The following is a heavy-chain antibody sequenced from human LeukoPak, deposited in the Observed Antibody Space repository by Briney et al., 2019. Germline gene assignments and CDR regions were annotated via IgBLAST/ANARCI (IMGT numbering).Heavy chain of an antibody. V-gene: IGHV1-69*04. D-gene: IGHD2-2*01. Sequence: GASVKVSCKASGGTFSSYAISWVRQAPGQGLEWMGRIIPIFGIANYAQKFQGRVTITADKSTSKAYMELSSLRSEDTAVYYCARERGIVVVPAATPNWFAPWGQGTLVTVSS. J-gene: IGHJ5*02. CDR1: GGTFSSYA. CDR3: ARERGIVVVPAATPNWFAP. CDR2: IIPIFGIA.